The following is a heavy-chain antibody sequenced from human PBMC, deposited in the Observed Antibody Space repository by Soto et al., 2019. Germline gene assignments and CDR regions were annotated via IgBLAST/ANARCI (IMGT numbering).Heavy chain of an antibody. J-gene: IGHJ4*02. CDR2: INPSGGST. V-gene: IGHV1-46*03. CDR1: GYTFSNFG. D-gene: IGHD1-1*01. CDR3: SRGYPPRDQLGNLPGAF. Sequence: ASVKVSCTASGYTFSNFGIHWVRQAPGQGLEWMGIINPSGGSTNYAQKFQGRVTMTRDTSTSTVYMELSSLRSEDTAIYYCSRGYPPRDQLGNLPGAFWGQGTLVTVSS.